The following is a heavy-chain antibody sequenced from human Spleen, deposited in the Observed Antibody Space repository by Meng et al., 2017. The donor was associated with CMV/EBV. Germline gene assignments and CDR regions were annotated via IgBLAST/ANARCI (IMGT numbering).Heavy chain of an antibody. CDR3: ARDLVAAAVGGGWFDP. D-gene: IGHD6-13*01. V-gene: IGHV4-4*07. Sequence: QRQLQESGPGLVKPSETLSLTCPVSGGSISSYYWSWIRQPAGKGLEWIGRIYTSGSTDYNPSLKSRVTMSVDTSKNQFSLKLSSVTAADTAVYYCARDLVAAAVGGGWFDPWGQGTLVTVSS. CDR1: GGSISSYY. CDR2: IYTSGST. J-gene: IGHJ5*02.